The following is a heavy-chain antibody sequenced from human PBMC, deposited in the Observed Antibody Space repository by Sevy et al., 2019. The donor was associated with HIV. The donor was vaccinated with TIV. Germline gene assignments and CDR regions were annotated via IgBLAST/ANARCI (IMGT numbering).Heavy chain of an antibody. D-gene: IGHD7-27*01. V-gene: IGHV3-23*01. J-gene: IGHJ4*02. CDR3: AKFAGDVPHVDF. Sequence: GGSLRLSCAASGFTFSTYSMTWVRQAPRKGLEWVSAISDNGTSTYYTDSVEGRFTISRDNSKSTLFLHMNSLRAEDTALYYCAKFAGDVPHVDFWGLGTLVTVSS. CDR2: ISDNGTST. CDR1: GFTFSTYS.